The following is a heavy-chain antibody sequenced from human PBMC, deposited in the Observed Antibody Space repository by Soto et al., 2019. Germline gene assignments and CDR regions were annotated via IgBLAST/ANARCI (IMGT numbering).Heavy chain of an antibody. CDR1: GFTFSSYW. V-gene: IGHV3-7*01. Sequence: EVQLVESGGGLVQPGGSLRLSCAASGFTFSSYWMSWVRQAPGKGLEWVANIKQDGSEKYYVDSVKGRFTISRDNAKNTLYLKMKSLRAEDTAVYYCARRLRLSVYYYYYYMDVWGKGTTVTVSS. J-gene: IGHJ6*03. D-gene: IGHD2-21*02. CDR3: ARRLRLSVYYYYYYMDV. CDR2: IKQDGSEK.